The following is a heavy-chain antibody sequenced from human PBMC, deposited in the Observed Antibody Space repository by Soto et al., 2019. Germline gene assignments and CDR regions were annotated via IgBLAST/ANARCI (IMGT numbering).Heavy chain of an antibody. CDR3: AKDPSTGPPDC. CDR2: IHPSGGST. D-gene: IGHD3-9*01. V-gene: IGHV3-23*01. CDR1: GFMFSSYG. Sequence: GGSLRLSCAAAGFMFSSYGMSWGRQAPGKGLQWVATIHPSGGSTHYAESVRGRFTISRDNSRDTLYLQMNSLRAEDTAVYYCAKDPSTGPPDCWGQGALVTVSS. J-gene: IGHJ4*02.